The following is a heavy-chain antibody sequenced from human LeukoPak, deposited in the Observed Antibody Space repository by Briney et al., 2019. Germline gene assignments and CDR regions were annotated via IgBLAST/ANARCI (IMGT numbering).Heavy chain of an antibody. CDR2: IGAYNGNT. CDR3: ASGLGYCSSTSCPLDY. Sequence: ASVKVSCKASGYTFTSYGISWVRQAPGQGLEWMGWIGAYNGNTNYAQKLQGRVTMTTDTSTSTAYMELRSLRSDDTAVYYCASGLGYCSSTSCPLDYWGQGTLVTVSS. CDR1: GYTFTSYG. V-gene: IGHV1-18*01. D-gene: IGHD2-2*01. J-gene: IGHJ4*02.